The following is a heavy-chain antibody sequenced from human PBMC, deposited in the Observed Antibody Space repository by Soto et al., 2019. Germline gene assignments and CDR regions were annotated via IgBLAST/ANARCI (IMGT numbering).Heavy chain of an antibody. V-gene: IGHV1-2*02. J-gene: IGHJ4*02. CDR2: IGPHSGGT. D-gene: IGHD3-16*01. Sequence: QVQLVQSGAEVKKSGASVKVSCKASGYTFTGYYIHWVRQAPGQGPEWVGEIGPHSGGTKYAQKFQGRVTITRDTSISTVYMELSNLSPDDTAVYYCGRGRSGEVVIFYWGQGTLVTVHS. CDR3: GRGRSGEVVIFY. CDR1: GYTFTGYY.